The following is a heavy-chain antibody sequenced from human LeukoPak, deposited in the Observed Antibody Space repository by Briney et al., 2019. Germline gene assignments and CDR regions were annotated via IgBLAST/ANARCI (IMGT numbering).Heavy chain of an antibody. CDR2: IYHSGTT. J-gene: IGHJ5*02. CDR1: AYSISDGFL. CDR3: TRLSHVAGAPKVSWFDP. Sequence: SGTLSLTCTVSAYSISDGFLWGWIRQPPGKGLEWIGSIYHSGTTYCNPSLNSRVTMSVDNSKNPFSLKLSSVTAADTAVYYCTRLSHVAGAPKVSWFDPWGQGTLVTVSS. V-gene: IGHV4-38-2*02. D-gene: IGHD1-26*01.